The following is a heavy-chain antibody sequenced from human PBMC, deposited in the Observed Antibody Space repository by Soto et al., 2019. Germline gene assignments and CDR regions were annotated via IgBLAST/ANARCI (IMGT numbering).Heavy chain of an antibody. V-gene: IGHV3-21*01. CDR1: GFTFRSYS. CDR3: ARDGGVVPALYYYYGMDV. CDR2: ISSSSSYI. D-gene: IGHD2-2*01. Sequence: GGSLRLSCAASGFTFRSYSINWVRQAPGKGLEWVSSISSSSSYIYYADSVKGRFTISRDNAKNSLYLQMNSLRAEDTAVYYCARDGGVVPALYYYYGMDVWGQGTTVTVSS. J-gene: IGHJ6*02.